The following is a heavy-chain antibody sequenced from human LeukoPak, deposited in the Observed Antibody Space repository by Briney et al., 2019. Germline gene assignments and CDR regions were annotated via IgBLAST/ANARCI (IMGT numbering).Heavy chain of an antibody. J-gene: IGHJ4*02. V-gene: IGHV3-49*04. Sequence: PGRSLRLSCTTSGVTFGEYGFNWVRQAPGKGLEWVGFIRSKVHDSTPQYAASVKGRFTISRDDSKEIAYLQMNSLKTEDTAVYYCTRAGGYDNFLDYWGQGTPVTVSS. CDR3: TRAGGYDNFLDY. D-gene: IGHD5-12*01. CDR1: GVTFGEYG. CDR2: IRSKVHDSTP.